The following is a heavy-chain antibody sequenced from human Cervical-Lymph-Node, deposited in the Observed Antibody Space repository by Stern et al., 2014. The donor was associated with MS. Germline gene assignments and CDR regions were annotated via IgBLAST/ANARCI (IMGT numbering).Heavy chain of an antibody. J-gene: IGHJ6*02. CDR2: IHPNTGGT. CDR3: ARDQRGITIFGVVTDYYYLGMDV. D-gene: IGHD3-3*01. Sequence: QVQLVQSGAEVKKPGASVKVSCKTSGYIFTGYYIHWVRQAPGQGLEWMAWIHPNTGGTKYAQKFQGRVTMSSDTSISTAYVELSSLTSDDTAVYYCARDQRGITIFGVVTDYYYLGMDVWGQGTTVTVSS. V-gene: IGHV1-2*02. CDR1: GYIFTGYY.